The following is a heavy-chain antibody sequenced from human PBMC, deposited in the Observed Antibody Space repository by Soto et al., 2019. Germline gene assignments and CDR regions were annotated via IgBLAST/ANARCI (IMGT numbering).Heavy chain of an antibody. CDR3: ARDPSRGGNYGDYVGYFDY. J-gene: IGHJ4*02. D-gene: IGHD4-17*01. V-gene: IGHV1-46*01. CDR1: GYTFTSYY. CDR2: INPSGGST. Sequence: QVQLVQSGAEVKKPGASVKVSCKASGYTFTSYYMHWVRQAPGQGLEWMGIINPSGGSTSYAQKFQGRVTMTRDTSASTVYIELSSRRSEDTAVYYCARDPSRGGNYGDYVGYFDYWGQGTLVTVSS.